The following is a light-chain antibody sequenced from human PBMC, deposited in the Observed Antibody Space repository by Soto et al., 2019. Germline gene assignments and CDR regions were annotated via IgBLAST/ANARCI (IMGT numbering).Light chain of an antibody. J-gene: IGLJ3*02. Sequence: QSVLTQPPSASGTPGQRVTISCSGGSSNIGTNIVNWYQQLPGTATKLLLYRNNQRPSGVPDRFSGSKSGTSASLAISGLQSEDEADYYCAAWDDSLNWVFGGGTKLTVL. CDR1: SSNIGTNI. CDR3: AAWDDSLNWV. V-gene: IGLV1-44*01. CDR2: RNN.